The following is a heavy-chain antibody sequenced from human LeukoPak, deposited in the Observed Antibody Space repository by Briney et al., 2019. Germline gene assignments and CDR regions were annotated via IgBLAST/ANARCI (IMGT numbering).Heavy chain of an antibody. Sequence: GGSLRLSCEASGFTFSNYAMSWVRQAPGKGLECVSAISSSGGTTDYADSVKGRFTISRDNSKNTLYLQMNSLRAEDTAVYYCAKKVGSYRYPIDYWDQGTLVTVSS. CDR1: GFTFSNYA. CDR3: AKKVGSYRYPIDY. V-gene: IGHV3-23*01. J-gene: IGHJ4*02. D-gene: IGHD3-16*02. CDR2: ISSSGGTT.